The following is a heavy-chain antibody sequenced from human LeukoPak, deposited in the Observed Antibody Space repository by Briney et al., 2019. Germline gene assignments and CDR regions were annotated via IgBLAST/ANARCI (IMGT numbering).Heavy chain of an antibody. D-gene: IGHD3-10*01. CDR3: ARTYYGSGSLYYYYYYMDV. CDR2: VHYSRST. V-gene: IGHV4-59*01. CDR1: GGSIRSYY. Sequence: PSESLSLTRTVPGGSIRSYYWSWIRQPPGKGLEWIGYVHYSRSTNYNPSLKSRVTISVDTSKNQFSLKLSSVTAADAAVYYCARTYYGSGSLYYYYYYMDVWGKGTTVTVSS. J-gene: IGHJ6*03.